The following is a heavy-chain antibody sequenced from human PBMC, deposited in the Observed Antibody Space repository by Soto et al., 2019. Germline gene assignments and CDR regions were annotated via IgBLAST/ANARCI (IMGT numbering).Heavy chain of an antibody. D-gene: IGHD6-13*01. CDR2: ITHDGSQK. J-gene: IGHJ4*02. V-gene: IGHV3-30*04. CDR3: AKGNLKIAAAGSFCVY. CDR1: GFTFRSYA. Sequence: PGGSLRLSCGVSGFTFRSYAMYWVRQAPGKGLEWVAVITHDGSQKYYADYVKGRFTISRDNSKNTLYLQMNSLRAEDTAVYYCAKGNLKIAAAGSFCVYWGQGTLVTVSS.